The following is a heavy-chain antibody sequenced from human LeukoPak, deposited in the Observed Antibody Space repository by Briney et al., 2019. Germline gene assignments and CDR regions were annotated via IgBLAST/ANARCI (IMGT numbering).Heavy chain of an antibody. J-gene: IGHJ3*02. D-gene: IGHD2-2*01. CDR1: GGSISSGGYY. CDR2: IYYSGST. Sequence: PSQTLSLTCTVSGGSISSGGYYWSWIRQHPGKGLEWIGYIYYSGSTYYNPSLKSRVTISVDTSKNQFSLKLSSVTAADTAVYYCARTRQLLLDAFDIWGQGTMVTVSS. CDR3: ARTRQLLLDAFDI. V-gene: IGHV4-31*03.